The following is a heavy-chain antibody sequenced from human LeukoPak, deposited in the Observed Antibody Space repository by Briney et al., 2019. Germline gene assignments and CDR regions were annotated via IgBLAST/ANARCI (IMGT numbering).Heavy chain of an antibody. V-gene: IGHV3-7*01. CDR3: ARDVYYDSSGYVDY. CDR1: GFTFSSYW. Sequence: GGSLRLSCAASGFTFSSYWMSWVRLAPGKGLEWVANIKQDGSEKYYVDSVKGRFTISRDNAKNSLYLQMNSLRAEDTAVYYCARDVYYDSSGYVDYWGQGTLVTVSS. D-gene: IGHD3-22*01. CDR2: IKQDGSEK. J-gene: IGHJ4*02.